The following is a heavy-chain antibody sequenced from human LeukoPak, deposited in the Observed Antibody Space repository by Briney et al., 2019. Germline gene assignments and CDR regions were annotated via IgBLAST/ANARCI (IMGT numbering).Heavy chain of an antibody. Sequence: SVKVSCKASGGTFSSYAISWVRQAPGQGLEWMGGIIPIFGTANYAQKFQGRVTITADESTSTAYMELSSLRSEGTAVYYCARGGPDIVVVPAAKRVYNWFDPWGQGTLVTVSS. V-gene: IGHV1-69*01. CDR1: GGTFSSYA. CDR2: IIPIFGTA. J-gene: IGHJ5*02. CDR3: ARGGPDIVVVPAAKRVYNWFDP. D-gene: IGHD2-2*01.